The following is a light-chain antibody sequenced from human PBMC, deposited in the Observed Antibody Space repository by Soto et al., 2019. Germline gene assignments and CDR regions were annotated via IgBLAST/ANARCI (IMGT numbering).Light chain of an antibody. CDR3: QQYGYSRT. V-gene: IGKV3-20*01. Sequence: EIVMTQSPDTLSVSPGEGAALSCRASQSVSSNLAWYQQKPGQAPRLLIYGSSSRATDIPDRFSGSGSGTDFTLTISTLEPEDFAIYYCQQYGYSRTFGQGTKVDI. CDR1: QSVSSN. J-gene: IGKJ1*01. CDR2: GSS.